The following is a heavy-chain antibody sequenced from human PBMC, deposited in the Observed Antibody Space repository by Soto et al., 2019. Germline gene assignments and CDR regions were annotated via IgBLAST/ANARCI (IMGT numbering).Heavy chain of an antibody. Sequence: ELQVLESGGGLVQSGGSLRLSCAASGFTFNQYAINWVRQAPGKGLEWVSGIGGLSGGTDYADSVKGRLTISRDNSKNTLYLQMNSLRAEDTAVYFCAKVSILTESYHYYAMDVWGQGTTVTVSS. J-gene: IGHJ6*02. CDR2: IGGLSGGT. CDR3: AKVSILTESYHYYAMDV. CDR1: GFTFNQYA. V-gene: IGHV3-23*01. D-gene: IGHD3-9*01.